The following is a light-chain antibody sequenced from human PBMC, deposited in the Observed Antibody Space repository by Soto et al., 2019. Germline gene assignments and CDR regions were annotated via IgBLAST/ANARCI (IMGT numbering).Light chain of an antibody. CDR2: EVS. V-gene: IGLV2-8*01. J-gene: IGLJ1*01. CDR1: SSDVGGYNY. CDR3: TSNADSNTYV. Sequence: QSVLTQPPSASGSPGQSVTISCTGTSSDVGGYNYVSWYQQYPGKAPKLMIYEVSKRPSGVPDRFSGSKSGNTASLTVSGLQPEDEADYYCTSNADSNTYVFGTGTKLTVL.